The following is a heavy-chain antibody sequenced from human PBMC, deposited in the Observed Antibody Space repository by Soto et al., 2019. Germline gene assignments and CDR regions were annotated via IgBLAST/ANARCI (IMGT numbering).Heavy chain of an antibody. CDR3: AKGWLGDSSSWYYYYYGMDV. J-gene: IGHJ6*02. V-gene: IGHV3-23*01. CDR2: ISGSGGST. CDR1: GFTFSSYA. Sequence: GGSLRLSCAASGFTFSSYAMSWVRQAPGKGLEWVSAISGSGGSTYYADSVKGQFTISRDNSKNTLYLQMNSLRAEDTAVYYCAKGWLGDSSSWYYYYYGMDVWGQGTTVTVSS. D-gene: IGHD6-13*01.